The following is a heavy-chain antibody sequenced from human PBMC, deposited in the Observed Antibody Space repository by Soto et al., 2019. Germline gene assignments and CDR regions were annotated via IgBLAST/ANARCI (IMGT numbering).Heavy chain of an antibody. V-gene: IGHV4-59*01. CDR3: ARLARGNGYSLAGDY. Sequence: NPSETLSLTCNVSGGSISSYYWSWIRQPPGKELEWIGYIYYSGSTNYNPSLKSRVTISVDTSKNQFSLKLNSVTAADTAVYYCARLARGNGYSLAGDYWGQGTLVTVSS. CDR1: GGSISSYY. D-gene: IGHD4-4*01. CDR2: IYYSGST. J-gene: IGHJ4*02.